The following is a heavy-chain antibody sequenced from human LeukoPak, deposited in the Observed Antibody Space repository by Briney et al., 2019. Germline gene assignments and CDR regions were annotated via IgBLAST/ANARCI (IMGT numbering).Heavy chain of an antibody. Sequence: ASVKVSCKASGYTFTGYYVHWVRQAPGQGLEWMGWINPYSGDTNYAQKFQGRVTMTRDTSISTAYMELSRLRSDDTAVYYCARDDSLLWFGDRYYYYMDVWGKGTTVTISS. V-gene: IGHV1-2*02. CDR2: INPYSGDT. J-gene: IGHJ6*03. D-gene: IGHD3-10*01. CDR3: ARDDSLLWFGDRYYYYMDV. CDR1: GYTFTGYY.